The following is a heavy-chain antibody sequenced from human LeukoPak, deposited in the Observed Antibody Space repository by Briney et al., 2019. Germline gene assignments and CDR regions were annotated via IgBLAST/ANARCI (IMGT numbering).Heavy chain of an antibody. D-gene: IGHD3-3*01. V-gene: IGHV1/OR15-1*01. Sequence: GASVTVSCKPSVYTFTGYYMHWVRQAPGQELGWMGRINPNSGGTNYAQKFQGRVTITRDTSISTAYTELSSLRSEDTATYYCARIRFLEDLFDYWGQGTLVTVSS. CDR2: INPNSGGT. CDR3: ARIRFLEDLFDY. J-gene: IGHJ4*02. CDR1: VYTFTGYY.